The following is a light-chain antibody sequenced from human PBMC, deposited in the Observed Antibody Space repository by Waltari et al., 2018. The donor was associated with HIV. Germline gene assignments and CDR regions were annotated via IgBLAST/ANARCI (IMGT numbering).Light chain of an antibody. Sequence: DIVMTQSQDSLDVCLGERANINCRSSQSLYNSNNKNSLAWYQQKPGQPPKLLIYWASTRNSGVPDRFTGSGSGTDFTLSISSLQAEDVAVYYCQQHDVSPYTFGQGTKV. V-gene: IGKV4-1*01. CDR1: QSLYNSNNKNS. J-gene: IGKJ2*01. CDR2: WAS. CDR3: QQHDVSPYT.